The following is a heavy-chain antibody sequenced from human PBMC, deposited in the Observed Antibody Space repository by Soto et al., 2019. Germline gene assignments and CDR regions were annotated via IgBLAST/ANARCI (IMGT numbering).Heavy chain of an antibody. D-gene: IGHD3-22*01. CDR2: IFPSDSDT. CDR3: ARKDKSGYFNWFDP. CDR1: GYRFTSYW. J-gene: IGHJ5*02. Sequence: ESLKISCRTSGYRFTSYWIAWVRQMPGKGLEWMGIIFPSDSDTRYSPSFQGQVTISADRSTSNVFLQWASLKASDTAVYFCARKDKSGYFNWFDPWGQGTLVTVSS. V-gene: IGHV5-51*01.